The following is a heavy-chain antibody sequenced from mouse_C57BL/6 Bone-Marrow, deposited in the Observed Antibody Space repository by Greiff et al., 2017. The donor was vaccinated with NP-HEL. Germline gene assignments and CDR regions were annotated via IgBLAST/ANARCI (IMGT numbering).Heavy chain of an antibody. J-gene: IGHJ2*01. CDR1: GYTFTSYW. Sequence: QVQLQQPGAELVKPGASVKMSCKASGYTFTSYWITWVKQRPGQGLEWIGDIYPGSGSTNYNEKFKSKATLTVETSSSTAYMQLSSLTSEDSAVYYCARSPYYFDYWGQGTTLTVAS. V-gene: IGHV1-55*01. CDR3: ARSPYYFDY. CDR2: IYPGSGST.